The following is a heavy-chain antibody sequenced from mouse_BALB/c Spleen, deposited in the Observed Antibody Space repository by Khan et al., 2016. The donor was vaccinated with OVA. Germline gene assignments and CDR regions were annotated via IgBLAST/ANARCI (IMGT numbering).Heavy chain of an antibody. J-gene: IGHJ3*01. CDR3: ARDYWFVY. CDR2: ISTGDTT. CDR1: GFTFSNYA. V-gene: IGHV5-6-5*01. Sequence: EVQLVESGGGIVKPGGSLKVSCAASGFTFSNYAMSWVRQTPEKRLEWVASISTGDTTYYPDSVKGRFTISRDNARNILYLQMSSLRSDDTAMYYCARDYWFVYWGQGTLVTVSA.